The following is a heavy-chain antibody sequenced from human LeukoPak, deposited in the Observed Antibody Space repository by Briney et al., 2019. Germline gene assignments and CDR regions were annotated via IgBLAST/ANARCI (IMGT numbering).Heavy chain of an antibody. D-gene: IGHD3-3*01. J-gene: IGHJ4*02. CDR1: GFTFDDYG. Sequence: PGGSLRLSCAASGFTFDDYGMSWVRQAPGKGLEWVSGINWNGGSTGYADSVKGRFTISRDNAKNSLYLQMNSLRAEDTALYYCASSKYYDFWTGRFDYWGQGTLVTVSS. V-gene: IGHV3-20*04. CDR3: ASSKYYDFWTGRFDY. CDR2: INWNGGST.